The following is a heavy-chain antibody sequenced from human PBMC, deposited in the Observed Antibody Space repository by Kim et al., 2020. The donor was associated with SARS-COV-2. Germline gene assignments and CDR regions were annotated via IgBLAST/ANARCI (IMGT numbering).Heavy chain of an antibody. Sequence: YAAHVGGRFTISRDDSKNTLFLQMSSLKIEDTAVYYWAMGSNSYRSSDFDSWGQGTLVTVSS. V-gene: IGHV3-15*01. D-gene: IGHD3-22*01. CDR3: AMGSNSYRSSDFDS. J-gene: IGHJ4*02.